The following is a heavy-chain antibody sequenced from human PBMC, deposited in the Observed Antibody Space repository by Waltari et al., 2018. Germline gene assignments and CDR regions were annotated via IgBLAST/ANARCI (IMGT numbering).Heavy chain of an antibody. Sequence: QGQLVQSGAEVKNPGASVKVSCKASGYPFTTYGISWVRQAPGQGLEWLGWISVYTGYTQYAQKVQGRVTLTTDTSTDTAYLELRSLRSDDTAMYYCARGHGYYHYLDVWGAGTTVTVSS. V-gene: IGHV1-18*01. CDR3: ARGHGYYHYLDV. CDR2: ISVYTGYT. CDR1: GYPFTTYG. J-gene: IGHJ6*03.